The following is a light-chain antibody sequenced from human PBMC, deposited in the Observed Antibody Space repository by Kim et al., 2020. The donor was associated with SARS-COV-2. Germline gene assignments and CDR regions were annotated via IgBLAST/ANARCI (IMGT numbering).Light chain of an antibody. J-gene: IGKJ2*01. CDR2: GAT. CDR1: QSINSNY. V-gene: IGKV3-20*01. CDR3: QQYRSSLHT. Sequence: EIVLTQSPGTLSLSPGERATLSCRASQSINSNYLAWYQHKPGQAPRLLIFGATSRATGIPDRFSGSGSGTDFTLTISSLEPEDFAVYYCQQYRSSLHTFGQGTNLDI.